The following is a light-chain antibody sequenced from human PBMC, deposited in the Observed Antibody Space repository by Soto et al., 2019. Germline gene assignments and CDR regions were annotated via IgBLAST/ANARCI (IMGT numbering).Light chain of an antibody. CDR3: QSYDSTYV. V-gene: IGLV1-40*01. Sequence: QSVLTQPPSVSGAPGQKVTISCTGSSSNIGAGYDVHWYQQLPGTAPKLLIYHNNNRPSGVPDRFSGSQSGTSASLAITGLQAEDEAYYYFQSYDSTYVFGTGTQLTVL. CDR1: SSNIGAGYD. CDR2: HNN. J-gene: IGLJ1*01.